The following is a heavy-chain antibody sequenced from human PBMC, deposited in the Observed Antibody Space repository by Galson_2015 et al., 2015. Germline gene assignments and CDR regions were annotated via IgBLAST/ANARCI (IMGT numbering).Heavy chain of an antibody. CDR3: ARVEVTAIEDYFDY. D-gene: IGHD2-21*02. V-gene: IGHV3-74*01. Sequence: SLRLSCAASGFTFSNYWMHWVRQAPGKGLVWVSRINSDGSNTRYADSVKGRFTISRDNAKNTLYLQMNSLRAEDTAVYYCARVEVTAIEDYFDYWGQGTLVTVSS. J-gene: IGHJ4*02. CDR2: INSDGSNT. CDR1: GFTFSNYW.